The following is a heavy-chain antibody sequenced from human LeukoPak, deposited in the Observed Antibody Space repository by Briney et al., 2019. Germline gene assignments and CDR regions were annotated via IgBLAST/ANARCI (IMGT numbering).Heavy chain of an antibody. CDR3: AKSRGGASASLHY. CDR2: ISGGDVST. D-gene: IGHD2-21*01. CDR1: GCTFSGCA. V-gene: IGHV3-23*01. J-gene: IGHJ4*02. Sequence: GALRLSCAASGCTFSGCAMSWVRQAPGQGLEWVSTISGGDVSTYYADSVKGRFTISRDNSQNTLSLQMNSLRAEDTAVYYCAKSRGGASASLHYWGQGTLVAISS.